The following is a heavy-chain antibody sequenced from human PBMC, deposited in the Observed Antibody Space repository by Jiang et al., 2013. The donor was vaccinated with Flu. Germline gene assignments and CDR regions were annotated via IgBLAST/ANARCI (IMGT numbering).Heavy chain of an antibody. V-gene: IGHV4-59*08. CDR1: GGSISSYY. CDR2: IYYSGST. Sequence: GLLKPSETLSLTCTVSGGSISSYYWSWIRQPPGKGLEWIGYIYYSGSTNYNPSLKSRVTISVDTSKNQFSLKLSSVTAADTAVYYCARAPRWGAVPKGFDYWGQGTLVTVSS. J-gene: IGHJ4*02. CDR3: ARAPRWGAVPKGFDY. D-gene: IGHD3-16*01.